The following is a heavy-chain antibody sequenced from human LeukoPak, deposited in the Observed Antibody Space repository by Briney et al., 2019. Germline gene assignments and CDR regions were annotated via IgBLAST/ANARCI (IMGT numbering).Heavy chain of an antibody. V-gene: IGHV3-48*01. CDR3: ARDSTSSGWYGLNAFDI. CDR2: ISSSSSTI. Sequence: GGSLRLSCAASGFTFSSYSMNWVRQAPGKGLEWVSYISSSSSTIYYADSVKGRFTISRDNAKNSLYLQMNSLRAEDTAVYYCARDSTSSGWYGLNAFDIWGQGTMVTVSS. D-gene: IGHD6-19*01. CDR1: GFTFSSYS. J-gene: IGHJ3*02.